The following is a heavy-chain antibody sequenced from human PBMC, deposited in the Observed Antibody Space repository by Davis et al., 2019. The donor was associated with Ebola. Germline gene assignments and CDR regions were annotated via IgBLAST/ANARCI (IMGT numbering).Heavy chain of an antibody. J-gene: IGHJ3*02. D-gene: IGHD3-22*01. V-gene: IGHV3-74*03. CDR2: INSDGSIT. CDR3: ARGDYLDRSGYYIDAFDI. CDR1: GYTFTSYY. Sequence: SCKASGYTFTSYYMHWVRQAPGKGLVWVSRINSDGSITTYADFVKGRFTISRDNVKNTLYLQMNRLRVEDTAVYYCARGDYLDRSGYYIDAFDIWGQGTMVTVSS.